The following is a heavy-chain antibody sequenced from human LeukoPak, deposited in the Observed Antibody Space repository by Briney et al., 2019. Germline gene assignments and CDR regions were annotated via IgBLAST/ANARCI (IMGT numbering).Heavy chain of an antibody. Sequence: SETLSLTCTVSGGSISSSSYYWGWIRQPPGKGLEWIGSIYYSGSTYYNPSLKSRVTISVDTSKNQFSLKLSSVTAADTAMYYCARHLYDIRRLVRWFDPWGQGTLVTVSS. D-gene: IGHD3-9*01. CDR2: IYYSGST. V-gene: IGHV4-39*01. J-gene: IGHJ5*02. CDR3: ARHLYDIRRLVRWFDP. CDR1: GGSISSSSYY.